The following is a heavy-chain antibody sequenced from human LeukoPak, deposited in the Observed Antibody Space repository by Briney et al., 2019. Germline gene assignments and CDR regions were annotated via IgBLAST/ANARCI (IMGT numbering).Heavy chain of an antibody. D-gene: IGHD2-21*02. CDR2: IYTSGST. CDR1: GGSISSYY. CDR3: ARHRWGVVTATHFDY. Sequence: PSETLSLTCTVSGGSISSYYWSWIRQPAGKGLEWIGRIYTSGSTNYNPSLKSRVTMSVDTSKNQFSLKLSSVTAADTAVYYCARHRWGVVTATHFDYWGQGTLVTVSS. V-gene: IGHV4-4*07. J-gene: IGHJ4*02.